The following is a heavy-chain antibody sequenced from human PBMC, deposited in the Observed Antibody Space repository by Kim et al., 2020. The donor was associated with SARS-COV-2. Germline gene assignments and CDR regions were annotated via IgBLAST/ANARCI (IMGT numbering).Heavy chain of an antibody. Sequence: SETLSLTCTVSGGSLTSSSYYWGWIRQPPGKGLEWIGSGHYSASAYYNPSLKSRATISVDTSRSHFSLELTSVTAADTAVYYCVSYNYPSRGHFFDYWG. CDR3: VSYNYPSRGHFFDY. D-gene: IGHD1-20*01. J-gene: IGHJ4*01. CDR1: GGSLTSSSYY. V-gene: IGHV4-39*02. CDR2: GHYSASA.